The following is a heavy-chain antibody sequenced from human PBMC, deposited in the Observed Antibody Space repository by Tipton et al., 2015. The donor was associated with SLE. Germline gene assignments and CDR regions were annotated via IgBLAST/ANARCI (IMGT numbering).Heavy chain of an antibody. V-gene: IGHV4-4*02. CDR2: IYHSGST. CDR1: GFTFSSYW. Sequence: SLRLSCAASGFTFSSYWMSWVRQPPGKGLEWIGEIYHSGSTNYNPSLKSRVTISVDKSKNQFSLKLSSVTAADTAVYYCAREGGLRPYYYYGMDVWGQGTTVTVSS. CDR3: AREGGLRPYYYYGMDV. D-gene: IGHD5-12*01. J-gene: IGHJ6*02.